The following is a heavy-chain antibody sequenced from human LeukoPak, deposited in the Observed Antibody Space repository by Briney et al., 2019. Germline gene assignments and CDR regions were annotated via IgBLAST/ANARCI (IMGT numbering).Heavy chain of an antibody. CDR1: GYTFTSYG. V-gene: IGHV1-18*01. D-gene: IGHD3-3*01. J-gene: IGHJ4*02. CDR2: ISAYNGNT. CDR3: ARTDESGYDFWSGYLFDY. Sequence: ASVKVSCKASGYTFTSYGISWVRQAPGQGLEWMGWISAYNGNTNYAQKLHGRVTMTTHTSTSTAYMELRSLRSDDTAVYYCARTDESGYDFWSGYLFDYWGQGTLVTVSS.